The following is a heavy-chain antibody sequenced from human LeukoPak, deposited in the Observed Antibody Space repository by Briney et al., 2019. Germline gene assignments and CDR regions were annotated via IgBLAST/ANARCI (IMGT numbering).Heavy chain of an antibody. CDR2: IYSGGST. CDR3: ARYEKRELRG. CDR1: GFTVSSNY. V-gene: IGHV3-66*01. J-gene: IGHJ4*02. D-gene: IGHD1-26*01. Sequence: GGSLRLSCAASGFTVSSNYMNWVRQAPGKGLEWVSIIYSGGSTYYADSVKGRFTISRDSSKNTLYLQMNSLRAEDTAVYYCARYEKRELRGGGQGTLVTVSS.